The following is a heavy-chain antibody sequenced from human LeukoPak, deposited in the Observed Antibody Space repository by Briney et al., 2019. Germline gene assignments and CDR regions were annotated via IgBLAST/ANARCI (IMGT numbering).Heavy chain of an antibody. CDR3: ARRPTYNGYCSSTSCYARDYYYYMDV. CDR2: INHSGST. J-gene: IGHJ6*03. Sequence: SETLSLTCAVYGGSFSGYYWSWIRQPPGKGLEWIGEINHSGSTNYNPSLKSRVTISVDTSKNQFSLKLSSVTAADTAVYYCARRPTYNGYCSSTSCYARDYYYYMDVWGKGTTVTVSS. D-gene: IGHD2-2*03. CDR1: GGSFSGYY. V-gene: IGHV4-34*01.